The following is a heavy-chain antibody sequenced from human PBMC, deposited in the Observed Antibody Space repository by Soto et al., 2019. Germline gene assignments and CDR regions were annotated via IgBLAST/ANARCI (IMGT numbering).Heavy chain of an antibody. D-gene: IGHD3-9*01. Sequence: ASVPVSFKTSLYTFPNFGLTCWQRAPGQGLEWMGWISAYTDTPNYAQKFQGRVTMTIDTSTSAAYMDLRSLTSDDTAVYYCARVITGVDAWLKTWGQGTLVTVSS. V-gene: IGHV1-18*01. CDR1: LYTFPNFG. CDR2: ISAYTDTP. CDR3: ARVITGVDAWLKT. J-gene: IGHJ5*02.